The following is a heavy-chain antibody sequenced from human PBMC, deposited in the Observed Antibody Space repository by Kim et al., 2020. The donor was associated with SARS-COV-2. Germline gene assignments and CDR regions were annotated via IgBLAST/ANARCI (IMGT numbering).Heavy chain of an antibody. J-gene: IGHJ6*02. CDR3: ARVLEVRGVIGGYGMDV. D-gene: IGHD3-10*01. CDR2: ISYDGSNK. V-gene: IGHV3-30-3*01. CDR1: GFTFSSYA. Sequence: GGSLRLSCAASGFTFSSYAMHWVRQAPGKGLEWVAVISYDGSNKYYADSVKGRFTISRDNSKNTLYLQMNSLRAEDTAVYYCARVLEVRGVIGGYGMDVWGQGTTVTVSS.